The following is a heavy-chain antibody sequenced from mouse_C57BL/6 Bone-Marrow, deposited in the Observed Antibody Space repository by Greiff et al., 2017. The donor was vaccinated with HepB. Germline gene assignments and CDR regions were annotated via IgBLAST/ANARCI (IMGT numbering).Heavy chain of an antibody. CDR1: GYTFTSYT. V-gene: IGHV1-4*01. J-gene: IGHJ3*01. Sequence: QVQLQQSGAELARPGASVKMSCKASGYTFTSYTMHWVKQRPGQGLEWIGYINPSSGYTKYNQKFKDKATLTADKSSSTAYMQLSSLTSEDSVVYYCARPDGYPFAYWGQGTLVTVSA. D-gene: IGHD2-3*01. CDR3: ARPDGYPFAY. CDR2: INPSSGYT.